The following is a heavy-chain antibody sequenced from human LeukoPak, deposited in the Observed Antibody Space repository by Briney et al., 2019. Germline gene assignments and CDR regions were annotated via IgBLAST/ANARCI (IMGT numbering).Heavy chain of an antibody. Sequence: SETLSLTCTVSGGSINNFYWSWIRQPPGKGLEWIGYIYFTGTTNYSPSLKSRVTMSVDASTNQFSLKLSSVTAADTAVYYCARVYGRGGNSYECYLDLWGHGALVSVSS. V-gene: IGHV4-59*08. CDR1: GGSINNFY. CDR3: ARVYGRGGNSYECYLDL. CDR2: IYFTGTT. D-gene: IGHD5-24*01. J-gene: IGHJ2*01.